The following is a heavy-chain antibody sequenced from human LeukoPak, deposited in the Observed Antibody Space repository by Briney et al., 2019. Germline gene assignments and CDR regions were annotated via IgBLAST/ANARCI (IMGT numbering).Heavy chain of an antibody. CDR1: GGTFSSYA. J-gene: IGHJ3*02. D-gene: IGHD3-3*01. CDR2: IIPILGIA. V-gene: IGHV1-69*04. CDR3: AREGAHDFWSGYYEHAFDI. Sequence: GASVKVSCKASGGTFSSYAISWVRQAPGQGLEWMGRIIPILGIANYAQKFQGRVTITADKSTSTAYMELSSLRSEDTAVYYCAREGAHDFWSGYYEHAFDIWGQGTMVTVSS.